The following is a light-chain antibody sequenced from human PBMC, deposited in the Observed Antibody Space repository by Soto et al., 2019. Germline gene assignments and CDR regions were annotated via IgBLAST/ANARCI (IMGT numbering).Light chain of an antibody. V-gene: IGKV3-20*01. CDR3: QQYGTSPRT. Sequence: EIVLTQSPSTLSLSPGEKAPLPFRASQSVSSSYLAWYQQKPGQAPRLLILGASSRAAGIPDRFNGSGSGTDFTLTISRLEPEDFAVYYCQQYGTSPRTFGQGTKVDIK. CDR1: QSVSSSY. J-gene: IGKJ2*01. CDR2: GAS.